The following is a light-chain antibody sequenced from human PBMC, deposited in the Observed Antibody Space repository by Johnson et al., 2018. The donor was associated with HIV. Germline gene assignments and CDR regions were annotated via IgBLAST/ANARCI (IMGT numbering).Light chain of an antibody. J-gene: IGLJ1*01. CDR1: SSNIGNNY. V-gene: IGLV1-51*02. Sequence: QSILTQPPSVSAAAGQNVSISCSGSSSNIGNNYVSWYQQLPGTAPKLLIYENNKRPSGIPGRFSGSKSGPSATLGITGLQTGDEADYYCGTWDSSLTSYVFGAGTKVTVL. CDR3: GTWDSSLTSYV. CDR2: ENN.